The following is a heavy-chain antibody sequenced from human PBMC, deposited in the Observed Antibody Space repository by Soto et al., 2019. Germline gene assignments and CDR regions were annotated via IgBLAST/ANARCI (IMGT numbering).Heavy chain of an antibody. CDR3: ARAGRFGGESSFDI. CDR1: GCSISSGNYY. D-gene: IGHD3-10*01. J-gene: IGHJ3*02. Sequence: SETLSLTCTVSGCSISSGNYYWNWIRQHPGKSLERIGYINYSGSTYYNPSLKSRVSISVDTSKNQFSLKLSFVTAADTAVYYCARAGRFGGESSFDIWGQGTMVT. CDR2: INYSGST. V-gene: IGHV4-31*03.